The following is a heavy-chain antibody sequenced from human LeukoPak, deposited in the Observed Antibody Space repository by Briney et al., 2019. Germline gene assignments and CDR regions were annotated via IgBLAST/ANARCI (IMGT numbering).Heavy chain of an antibody. CDR2: INHSGST. V-gene: IGHV4-39*07. CDR3: ARASPGNYYDSSGYLDYYYGMDV. Sequence: NPSETLSLTCTVSGGSISSSSYYWGWIRQPPGKGLEWIGEINHSGSTNYNPSLKSRVTISVDTSKNQFSLKLSSVTAADTAVYYCARASPGNYYDSSGYLDYYYGMDVWGQGTTVTVSS. D-gene: IGHD3-22*01. J-gene: IGHJ6*02. CDR1: GGSISSSSYY.